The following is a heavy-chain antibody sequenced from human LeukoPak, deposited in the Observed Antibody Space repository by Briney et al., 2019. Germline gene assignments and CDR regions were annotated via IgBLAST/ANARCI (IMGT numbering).Heavy chain of an antibody. J-gene: IGHJ4*02. Sequence: GGSLRVSCAAPGFTFSSYAMHWVRQAPGKGLEWVAVISYEGSNKYYADSVKSRFTTSRDNSKNPLYMQMNSLSAEDSAVYYCARDPAVAGPGDYWGQGTLVTVSS. V-gene: IGHV3-30*04. CDR1: GFTFSSYA. CDR2: ISYEGSNK. D-gene: IGHD6-19*01. CDR3: ARDPAVAGPGDY.